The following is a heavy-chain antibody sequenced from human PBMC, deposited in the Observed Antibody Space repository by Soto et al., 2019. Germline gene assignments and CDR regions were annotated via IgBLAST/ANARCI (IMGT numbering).Heavy chain of an antibody. Sequence: QVQLQESGLGLVKPSETLSLTCTVSGGSIRSYYWSWIRQPPGKGLEWIGYIYYSGITDYNPSLKSRVTVSVDTSKSRFSLKLSSLTAADTAVYYCARGGGVYYFDYWGQGTLVTVSS. V-gene: IGHV4-59*01. J-gene: IGHJ4*02. CDR1: GGSIRSYY. D-gene: IGHD2-8*02. CDR3: ARGGGVYYFDY. CDR2: IYYSGIT.